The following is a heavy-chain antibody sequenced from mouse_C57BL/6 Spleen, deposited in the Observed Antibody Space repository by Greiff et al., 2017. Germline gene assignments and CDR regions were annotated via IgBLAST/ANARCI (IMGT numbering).Heavy chain of an antibody. V-gene: IGHV1-55*01. Sequence: QVQLQQPGAELMKPGASVKMSCKASGYTFTSYWITWVKQRPGQGLEWIGDIYPGSGSTNYNEKFKSKATLTVDTSSSTAYMQLSSLTSEDSAVYYCARYYYGSSYWYFDVWGTGTTVTVSS. CDR2: IYPGSGST. D-gene: IGHD1-1*01. CDR3: ARYYYGSSYWYFDV. J-gene: IGHJ1*03. CDR1: GYTFTSYW.